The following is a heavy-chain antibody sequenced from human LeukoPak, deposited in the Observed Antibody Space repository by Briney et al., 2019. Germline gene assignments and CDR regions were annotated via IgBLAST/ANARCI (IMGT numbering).Heavy chain of an antibody. CDR3: ARAKANDAFDI. Sequence: GRSLRLSCAASGFTFSSYAMHWVRQAPGKGLEWVAVISYDGSNKYYADSVKGRFTISRDNSKNTLYLQMNSLRAEDTAVYYCARAKANDAFDIWGQGTMVTVSS. J-gene: IGHJ3*02. CDR2: ISYDGSNK. V-gene: IGHV3-30-3*01. CDR1: GFTFSSYA.